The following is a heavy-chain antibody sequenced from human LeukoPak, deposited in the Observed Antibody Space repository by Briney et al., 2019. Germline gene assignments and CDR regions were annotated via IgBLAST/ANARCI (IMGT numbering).Heavy chain of an antibody. D-gene: IGHD1-1*01. CDR2: INHSGST. CDR1: GGSFSGYY. V-gene: IGHV4-34*01. CDR3: AIRPKLERHHYYYYYMDV. J-gene: IGHJ6*03. Sequence: SETLSLTCAVYGGSFSGYYWSWIRQPPGKGLEWIGEINHSGSTNYNPSLKSRVTISVDTSKNQFSLKLSSVTAADTAVYYCAIRPKLERHHYYYYYMDVWGKGTTVTVSS.